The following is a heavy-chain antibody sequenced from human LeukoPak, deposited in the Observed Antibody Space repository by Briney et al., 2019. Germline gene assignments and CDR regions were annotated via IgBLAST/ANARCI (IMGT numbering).Heavy chain of an antibody. J-gene: IGHJ5*01. D-gene: IGHD3-10*01. Sequence: PSETLSLTCAAYGGSFSGYYWSWIRQPPGKGLEWIGAINHSGSTNYNPSLKSRLTISIDTSKNQFALRLSSVTAADTAVYYCARGLPIISMLRGVKPSVMFDSWGQRTLVTVSS. CDR2: INHSGST. V-gene: IGHV4-34*01. CDR3: ARGLPIISMLRGVKPSVMFDS. CDR1: GGSFSGYY.